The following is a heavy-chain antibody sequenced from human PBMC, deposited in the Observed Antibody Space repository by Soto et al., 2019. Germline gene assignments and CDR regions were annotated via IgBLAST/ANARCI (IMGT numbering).Heavy chain of an antibody. CDR3: AKRGVDTAMDTPFRDRYGMDV. J-gene: IGHJ6*02. D-gene: IGHD5-18*01. CDR2: IYYSGST. Sequence: SETLSLTCTVSGGSISSYYWSWIRQPPGKGLEWIGYIYYSGSTNYNPSLKSRVTISVDTSKNQFSLKLSSVTAADTAVYYCAKRGVDTAMDTPFRDRYGMDVWGQGTTVTVSS. CDR1: GGSISSYY. V-gene: IGHV4-59*08.